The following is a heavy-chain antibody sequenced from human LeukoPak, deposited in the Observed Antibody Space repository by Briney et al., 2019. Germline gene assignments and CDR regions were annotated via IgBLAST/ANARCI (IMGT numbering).Heavy chain of an antibody. Sequence: ASVKVSCKASGYTFTSYYMHWVRQAPGQGLEWMGIINPSGGSTSYAQKFQGRVTMTRNTSISTAYMELSSLRSEDTAVYYCARGSTTVAPGFDYWGQGTLVTVSS. V-gene: IGHV1-46*01. CDR2: INPSGGST. CDR1: GYTFTSYY. CDR3: ARGSTTVAPGFDY. D-gene: IGHD4-23*01. J-gene: IGHJ4*02.